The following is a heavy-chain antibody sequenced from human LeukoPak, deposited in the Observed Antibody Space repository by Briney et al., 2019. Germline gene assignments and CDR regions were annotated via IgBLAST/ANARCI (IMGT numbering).Heavy chain of an antibody. Sequence: GSLRLSCAASGFTFSSYWMSWVRQPPGKGLEWIGEINHSGSTDYNPSLKSRVTISVDTSKNQISLKLSSVTAADTALYYCARDSYNWNVDAFDPWGQGTLVTVSS. J-gene: IGHJ5*02. CDR1: GFTFSSYW. CDR3: ARDSYNWNVDAFDP. D-gene: IGHD1-20*01. CDR2: INHSGST. V-gene: IGHV4-34*01.